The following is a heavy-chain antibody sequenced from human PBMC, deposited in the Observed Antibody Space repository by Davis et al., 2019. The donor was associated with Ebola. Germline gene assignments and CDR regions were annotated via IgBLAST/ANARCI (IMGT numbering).Heavy chain of an antibody. CDR1: GFTFSSYS. CDR2: ISSSSSYI. D-gene: IGHD3-22*01. Sequence: GESLKISCAASGFTFSSYSMNWVRQAPGKGLEWVSSISSSSSYIYYADSVKGRFTISRDNAKNTLYLQMNSLRAEDTAVYYCANSFRPDSSGYYGSHIYFYYMDVWGQGTTVTVSS. J-gene: IGHJ6*02. CDR3: ANSFRPDSSGYYGSHIYFYYMDV. V-gene: IGHV3-21*04.